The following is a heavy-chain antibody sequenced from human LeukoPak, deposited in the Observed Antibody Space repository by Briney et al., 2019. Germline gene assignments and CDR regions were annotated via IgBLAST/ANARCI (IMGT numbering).Heavy chain of an antibody. J-gene: IGHJ3*02. CDR3: AAESYDILTDDDAFDI. CDR1: GFTFTSSA. Sequence: SVTVSCKPSGFTFTSSAVQWVRQARGQRLEGIGWIVVGSGNTNYAQKFQERVTITRDMSTSTAYMELSSLRSEDTAVYYCAAESYDILTDDDAFDIWGQGTMVTVSS. CDR2: IVVGSGNT. V-gene: IGHV1-58*01. D-gene: IGHD3-9*01.